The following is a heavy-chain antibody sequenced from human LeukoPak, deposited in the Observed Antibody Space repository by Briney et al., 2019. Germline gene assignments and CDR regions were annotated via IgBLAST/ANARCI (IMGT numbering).Heavy chain of an antibody. J-gene: IGHJ4*02. CDR1: GYTFTGYA. CDR2: INPEKRDT. V-gene: IGHV1-2*02. Sequence: ASVKVSCKASGYTFTGYAIHWVRQAPGQGLEWMGWINPEKRDTGYAHKFQGRVTMTSDTSISTAYMELSSLRSDDTAVYYCAKKGRGPSNPLDFWGQGTLVTVSS. CDR3: AKKGRGPSNPLDF. D-gene: IGHD5-12*01.